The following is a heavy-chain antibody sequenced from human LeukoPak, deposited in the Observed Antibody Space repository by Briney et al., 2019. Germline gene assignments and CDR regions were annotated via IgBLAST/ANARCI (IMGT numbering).Heavy chain of an antibody. CDR3: ARRTITAGGDCLDY. CDR1: GFIFSTYG. CDR2: ISSSSSTI. V-gene: IGHV3-48*01. J-gene: IGHJ4*02. D-gene: IGHD2-21*02. Sequence: GGSLRLSCAASGFIFSTYGMTWVRQAPGKGLKWVSYISSSSSTIYYADSVKGRFTISRDTSKNTLYLQIDSLTTDDTAIYYCARRTITAGGDCLDYWGQGTLITVSS.